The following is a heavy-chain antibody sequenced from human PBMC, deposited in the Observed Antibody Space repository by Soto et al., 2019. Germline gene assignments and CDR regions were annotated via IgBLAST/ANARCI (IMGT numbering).Heavy chain of an antibody. CDR2: ISTGGTTI. V-gene: IGHV3-48*03. CDR1: GFTFSNYE. CDR3: ATRSGGGGAFDI. Sequence: EVPLVESGGDLVPPGGSLRLSCAASGFTFSNYEMNWVRQAPGKGLEWVSYISTGGTTIYYADSVKGRFTISRDNAKNSLYLKMSSVRAEDTAVYYCATRSGGGGAFDIWGQGTMVTVSS. J-gene: IGHJ3*02. D-gene: IGHD3-10*01.